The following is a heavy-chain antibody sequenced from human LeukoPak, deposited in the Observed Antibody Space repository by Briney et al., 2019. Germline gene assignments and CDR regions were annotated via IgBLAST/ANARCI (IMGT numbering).Heavy chain of an antibody. CDR3: ARVGYSSGWMPFAMGV. J-gene: IGHJ6*02. Sequence: SQTLSLTCAISGDSVSSNSAAWNWIRQSPSRGLEWLGRTYYRSKWYNDYAVSVKSRVTINPDTSKNQFSLQLNSVTPEDRAVYYCARVGYSSGWMPFAMGVWGQGTTVTISS. CDR2: TYYRSKWYN. V-gene: IGHV6-1*01. D-gene: IGHD6-19*01. CDR1: GDSVSSNSAA.